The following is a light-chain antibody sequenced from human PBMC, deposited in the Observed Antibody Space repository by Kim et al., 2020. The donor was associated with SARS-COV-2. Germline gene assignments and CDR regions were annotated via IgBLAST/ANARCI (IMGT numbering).Light chain of an antibody. CDR2: SNN. V-gene: IGLV1-44*01. CDR3: EAWDATLRGYV. J-gene: IGLJ1*01. Sequence: GRGVTISCSGGGSNIGTTSVNWYQQRPGRAPKVLILSNNQRPSGVPDRFSGSKSGTSASLAISGLQSEDEADYYCEAWDATLRGYVFGTGTKVTVL. CDR1: GSNIGTTS.